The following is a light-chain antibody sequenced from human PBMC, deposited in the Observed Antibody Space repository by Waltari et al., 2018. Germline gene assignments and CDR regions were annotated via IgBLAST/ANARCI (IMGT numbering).Light chain of an antibody. CDR2: DVS. V-gene: IGLV2-14*03. CDR1: SSAVGAFNS. CDR3: SSFTTSSTLL. Sequence: QSALTQPASVSASPGESITISCTATSSAVGAFNSVSWYQQHPGKPPKFMIYDVSNRPSGVSHRFSGSKSGNTASLTISGLQAEDEAVYYCSSFTTSSTLLFGGGTKLTVL. J-gene: IGLJ2*01.